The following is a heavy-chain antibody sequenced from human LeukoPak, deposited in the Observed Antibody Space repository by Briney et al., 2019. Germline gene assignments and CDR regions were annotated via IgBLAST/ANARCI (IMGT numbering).Heavy chain of an antibody. Sequence: GGSLRLSCAASGFTFSSYSMNWVRQAPGKGLEWVSSISSSSSYIYYADSVKGRFTISRDNAKDSLYVQMNSLRAEDTAVYYCARLMVYARFGAFDIWGQGTMVTVSS. CDR1: GFTFSSYS. V-gene: IGHV3-21*01. CDR2: ISSSSSYI. CDR3: ARLMVYARFGAFDI. D-gene: IGHD2-8*01. J-gene: IGHJ3*02.